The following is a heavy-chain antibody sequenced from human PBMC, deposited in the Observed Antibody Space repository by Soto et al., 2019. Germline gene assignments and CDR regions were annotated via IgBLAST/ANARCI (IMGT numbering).Heavy chain of an antibody. D-gene: IGHD6-19*01. J-gene: IGHJ3*01. Sequence: QVQLRESGPGLVKPSGTLSLTCAVSGDSISNSRWWTWVRQPPGKGLEWIGDIFHSGDTNYNPSLKIRVFISVDKSQNQFSLKVRSVTDADTAVYYCAYSTGWYRPDVWGQGTLVTVSS. CDR1: GDSISNSRW. V-gene: IGHV4-4*02. CDR3: AYSTGWYRPDV. CDR2: IFHSGDT.